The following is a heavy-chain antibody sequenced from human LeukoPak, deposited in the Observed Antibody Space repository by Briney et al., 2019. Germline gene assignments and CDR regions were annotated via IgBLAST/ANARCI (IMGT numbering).Heavy chain of an antibody. V-gene: IGHV3-20*04. CDR3: ARDRGGDYSSSWYTVYYYYYYMDV. CDR1: GFTFDDYG. D-gene: IGHD6-13*01. Sequence: GGSLRLSCAASGFTFDDYGMSWVRQAPGKWLEWVSGINWNGGSTGYADSVKGRFTISRDNAKNSLYLQMNSLRAEDTALYYCARDRGGDYSSSWYTVYYYYYYMDVWGKGTTVTVSS. CDR2: INWNGGST. J-gene: IGHJ6*03.